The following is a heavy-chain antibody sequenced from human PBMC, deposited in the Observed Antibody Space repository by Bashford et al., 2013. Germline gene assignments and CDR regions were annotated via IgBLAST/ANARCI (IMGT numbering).Heavy chain of an antibody. CDR2: KXTLVVVGT. D-gene: IGHD3-16*01. Sequence: KAIWIHLHQLLYALGATGPSDKGLEWMGSKXTLVVVGTSYAQKLQGRVTMTRDTSTSTVYMELSSLRSEDTAVYYCASGVWGSADAFDIWGQGTMVTVSS. CDR1: IHLHQLL. V-gene: IGHV1-46*04. CDR3: ASGVWGSADAFDI. J-gene: IGHJ3*02.